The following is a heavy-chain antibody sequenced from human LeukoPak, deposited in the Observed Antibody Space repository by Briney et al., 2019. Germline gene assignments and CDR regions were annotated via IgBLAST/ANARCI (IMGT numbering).Heavy chain of an antibody. V-gene: IGHV4-39*01. CDR3: ASLIAALDY. D-gene: IGHD6-13*01. J-gene: IGHJ4*02. CDR1: GGSISSSSYY. Sequence: PSETLSLTCTVSGGSISSSSYYWGWIRQPPGKGLEWIGSIYYSGSTYYNPSLKSRVTISVDTSKNQFSLKLSSVTAADTAVYYCASLIAALDYWGQGTLVTVSS. CDR2: IYYSGST.